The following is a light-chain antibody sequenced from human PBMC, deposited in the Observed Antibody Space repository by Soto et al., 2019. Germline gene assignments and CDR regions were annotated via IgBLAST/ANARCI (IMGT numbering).Light chain of an antibody. CDR1: QDIKNY. CDR3: QHHDSLRQVT. V-gene: IGKV1-33*01. J-gene: IGKJ3*01. Sequence: DIQMTQSPSSLSASVGDRVTITCQASQDIKNYLNWYQQKPGESPKILISAASNLEAGVPSRFSGSGSGTDFTFTISSLHPEDVATYYCQHHDSLRQVTFGPGTTVHL. CDR2: AAS.